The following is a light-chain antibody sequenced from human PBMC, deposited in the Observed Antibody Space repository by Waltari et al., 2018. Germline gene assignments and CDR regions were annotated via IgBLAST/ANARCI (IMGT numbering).Light chain of an antibody. Sequence: DIQMTQSPSYVSESVGDRVTITCRASQAISGWLAWYQQKPGRAPKLLIYGVSSLQSGVPSRFSGSGSGTDFTLTISNLQPEDFATYYCQQATSLPLTFGGGTKVEIK. J-gene: IGKJ4*01. V-gene: IGKV1-12*01. CDR3: QQATSLPLT. CDR2: GVS. CDR1: QAISGW.